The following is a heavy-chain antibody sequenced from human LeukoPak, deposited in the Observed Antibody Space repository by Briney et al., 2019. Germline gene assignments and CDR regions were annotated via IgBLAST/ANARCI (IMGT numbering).Heavy chain of an antibody. J-gene: IGHJ3*02. CDR3: AREGVACVSSSCYVVAFDI. V-gene: IGHV3-74*01. Sequence: PGGSLRLSCAASGFSISDYWMHWVRQAPGKGPIWVSRIKSDGSHTAYADSVKGRFTISRDNAKNTLSLQMNSLSAEHTAVYYCAREGVACVSSSCYVVAFDIWGLGTMVTVSS. CDR2: IKSDGSHT. CDR1: GFSISDYW. D-gene: IGHD2-2*01.